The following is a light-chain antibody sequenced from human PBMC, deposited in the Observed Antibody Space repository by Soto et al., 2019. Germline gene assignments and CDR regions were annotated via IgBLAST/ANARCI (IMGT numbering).Light chain of an antibody. V-gene: IGKV1D-12*01. CDR3: QQANSFPFT. J-gene: IGKJ4*01. CDR2: TTS. CDR1: QDIKNW. Sequence: DIQVTQSPSSVSASVGDRVTITCRASQDIKNWLAWYQQKPGKAPKLLIYTTSNLQSGVPSRFSGSGSGTDFTLTISSLQPEDFATYYCQQANSFPFTFGGGTKVEIK.